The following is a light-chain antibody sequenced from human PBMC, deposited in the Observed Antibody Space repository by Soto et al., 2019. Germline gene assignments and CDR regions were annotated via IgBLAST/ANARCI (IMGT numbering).Light chain of an antibody. CDR1: QSVRSSN. CDR2: GAS. Sequence: EIVLTQSPGTLSLSPGERATLSCRASQSVRSSNLAWYQQTPGQAPRLLIYGASSRATGIPHRFSVSGSGTDFTLTISRLELEYFAVYYYQQYGSSPSTFGQGTKVEIK. V-gene: IGKV3-20*01. CDR3: QQYGSSPST. J-gene: IGKJ1*01.